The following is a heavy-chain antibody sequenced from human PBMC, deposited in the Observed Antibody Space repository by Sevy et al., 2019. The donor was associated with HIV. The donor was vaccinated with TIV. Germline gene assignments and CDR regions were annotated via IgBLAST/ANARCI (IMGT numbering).Heavy chain of an antibody. D-gene: IGHD6-13*01. CDR3: ARDRKKQQLVTSYYYYYMDV. CDR2: INHSGST. CDR1: GGSFSGYY. J-gene: IGHJ6*03. V-gene: IGHV4-34*01. Sequence: SETLSLTCAVYGGSFSGYYWSWIRQPPGKGLEWIGEINHSGSTNYNPSPKSRVTISVDTSKNQFSLKLSSVTAADTAVYYCARDRKKQQLVTSYYYYYMDVGGKGTTVTVSS.